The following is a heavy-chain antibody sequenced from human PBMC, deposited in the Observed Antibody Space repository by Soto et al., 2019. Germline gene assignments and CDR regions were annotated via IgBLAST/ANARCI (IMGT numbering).Heavy chain of an antibody. J-gene: IGHJ5*02. V-gene: IGHV4-59*01. D-gene: IGHD6-6*01. CDR2: IYSGGNT. Sequence: QVQLQESGPGLVKPSETLSLTCTVSGASISSDYWSWIRQPPDKGLEWIGYIYSGGNTNFNPSVQSRVSMSLDTSKNQFSLKMTSVTAADTAVYYCAGGRGRQLVDHWGQGALVTVSS. CDR1: GASISSDY. CDR3: AGGRGRQLVDH.